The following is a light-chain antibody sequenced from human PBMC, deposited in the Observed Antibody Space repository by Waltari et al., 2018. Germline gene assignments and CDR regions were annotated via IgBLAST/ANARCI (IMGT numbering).Light chain of an antibody. CDR3: MQALQTPLT. Sequence: DIVVTQSALSLPVTPGEQASISSRSSQSLLPSNGSNYLDWYLQKPGQAPQLLIYLGSIRASGVPDRFSGSGSGTDFTLKISRVEAEDVGFYYCMQALQTPLTFGGWTKVEIK. J-gene: IGKJ4*01. CDR1: QSLLPSNGSNY. V-gene: IGKV2-28*01. CDR2: LGS.